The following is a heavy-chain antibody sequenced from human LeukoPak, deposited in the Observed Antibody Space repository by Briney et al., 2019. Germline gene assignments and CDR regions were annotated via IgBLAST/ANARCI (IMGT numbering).Heavy chain of an antibody. CDR2: IYTSGST. CDR1: GGSISSYY. J-gene: IGHJ4*02. V-gene: IGHV4-4*09. CDR3: VRAPLFDY. Sequence: SETLSLTCTVSGGSISSYYWSWIRQPPGKGLEWIGYIYTSGSTNYNPSLKSRVTISVDTSKNQFSLKLSSVTAADTAVYYCVRAPLFDYWGQGTLVTVSS.